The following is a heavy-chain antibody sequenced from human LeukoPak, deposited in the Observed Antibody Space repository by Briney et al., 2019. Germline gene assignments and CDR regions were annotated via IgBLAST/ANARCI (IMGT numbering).Heavy chain of an antibody. CDR1: VYTFTSYG. D-gene: IGHD2-2*03. J-gene: IGHJ4*02. Sequence: ASVKVSCKASVYTFTSYGISWVRQAPGQGLEWMGWISTYNGNTNYAQKLQGRVTMTTDTSTSTAYMELRSLRSDDTAVYYCAAGYCSSTSCSEFDYWGQGTLVTVSS. V-gene: IGHV1-18*01. CDR2: ISTYNGNT. CDR3: AAGYCSSTSCSEFDY.